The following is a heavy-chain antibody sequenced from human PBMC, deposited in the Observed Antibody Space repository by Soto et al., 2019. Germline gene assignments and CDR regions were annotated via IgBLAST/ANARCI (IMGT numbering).Heavy chain of an antibody. CDR2: IYHSGSS. V-gene: IGHV4-4*02. J-gene: IGHJ3*02. D-gene: IGHD2-2*01. CDR3: ARGGVVPAAISAFDI. CDR1: SGSISSSNW. Sequence: QVQLQESGPGLVKPSGTLSLTCAVSSGSISSSNWWSWVRQPPGKGLEWIGEIYHSGSSNYNPSLKSRVTISVDKSKNQFSLKLSSVTAADTAVYYCARGGVVPAAISAFDIWGQGTMVTVSS.